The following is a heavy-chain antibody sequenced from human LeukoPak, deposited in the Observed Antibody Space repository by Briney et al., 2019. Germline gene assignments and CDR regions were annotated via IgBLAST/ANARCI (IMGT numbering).Heavy chain of an antibody. D-gene: IGHD6-19*01. CDR3: AREGSSRQIGAFHV. V-gene: IGHV3-30*02. CDR2: IQYDGSYK. J-gene: IGHJ3*01. CDR1: GFTFSTSD. Sequence: PGGSLRLSCGASGFTFSTSDKHWVRQDPGKGLEWVTFIQYDGSYKYYLDSVKGRFTISRDNSRSTVYLQMNSLRTEDTGVYYCAREGSSRQIGAFHVGGEGTMVTVSS.